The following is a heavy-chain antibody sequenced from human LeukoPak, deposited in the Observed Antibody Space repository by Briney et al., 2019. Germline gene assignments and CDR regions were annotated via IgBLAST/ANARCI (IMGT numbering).Heavy chain of an antibody. CDR2: INHSGST. CDR1: GGSFSGYY. J-gene: IGHJ5*02. CDR3: ARVPGYSSGWYWFDP. Sequence: PSETLSLTCAVYGGSFSGYYWSWIRQPPGKGLEWIGEINHSGSTNYNPSLKSRVTISVDTSKNQFSLKLSSVTAVDTAVYYCARVPGYSSGWYWFDPWGQGTLVTVSS. V-gene: IGHV4-34*01. D-gene: IGHD6-19*01.